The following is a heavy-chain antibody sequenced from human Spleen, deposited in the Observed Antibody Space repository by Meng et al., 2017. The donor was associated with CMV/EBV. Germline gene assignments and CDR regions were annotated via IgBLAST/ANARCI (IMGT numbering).Heavy chain of an antibody. CDR1: GGTFSSYA. D-gene: IGHD2-2*02. V-gene: IGHV1-69*04. Sequence: SVKVSCKASGGTFSSYAISWVRQAPGQGPEWMGRILPPLNKVNYAQKFQGRLTITADRSTSTAYMELSSLRSEDTAVYYCARNLHYCSSTSCYTYNWFDPWGQGTLVTVSS. CDR2: ILPPLNKV. CDR3: ARNLHYCSSTSCYTYNWFDP. J-gene: IGHJ5*02.